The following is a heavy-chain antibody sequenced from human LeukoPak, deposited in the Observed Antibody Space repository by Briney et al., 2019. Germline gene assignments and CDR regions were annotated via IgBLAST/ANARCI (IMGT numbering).Heavy chain of an antibody. CDR3: ATAMVTSAYYYYMDV. J-gene: IGHJ6*03. CDR1: GYTFTSYY. V-gene: IGHV1-46*01. D-gene: IGHD5-18*01. CDR2: INPSGGST. Sequence: ASVKVSCKASGYTFTSYYMHWVRQAPGQGLEWMGIINPSGGSTSYAQKFQGRVTMTRDTSTSTVYMELSSLRSEDTAVYYCATAMVTSAYYYYMDVWGKGTTVTVSS.